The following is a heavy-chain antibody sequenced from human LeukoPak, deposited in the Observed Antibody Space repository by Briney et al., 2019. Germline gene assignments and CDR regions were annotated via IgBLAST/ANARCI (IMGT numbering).Heavy chain of an antibody. CDR3: ARHSPERWGGKAGYFDY. CDR1: GGSISSYY. CDR2: IYNSGST. D-gene: IGHD3-10*01. J-gene: IGHJ4*02. V-gene: IGHV4-59*08. Sequence: PSRTLSLTCTVSGGSISSYYWSWIRQPPGKGLEWIGYIYNSGSTNYTPSLKSRVTISVDTSKNQFSLKLSSVTAADTAVYYCARHSPERWGGKAGYFDYWGQGTLVTVSS.